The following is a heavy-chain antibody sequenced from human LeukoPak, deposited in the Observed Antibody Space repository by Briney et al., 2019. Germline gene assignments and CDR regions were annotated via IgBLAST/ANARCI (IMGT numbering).Heavy chain of an antibody. D-gene: IGHD6-19*01. CDR1: GGSFSGYY. V-gene: IGHV4-34*01. CDR3: ARARGYSSGWYVS. CDR2: INHSGST. Sequence: SETLSLTCAVYGGSFSGYYWSWIRQPPGKGLEWIGEINHSGSTNYIPSLKSRVTISVDTSKNQFSLKLSSVTAADTAVYYCARARGYSSGWYVSWGQGTLVTVSS. J-gene: IGHJ5*02.